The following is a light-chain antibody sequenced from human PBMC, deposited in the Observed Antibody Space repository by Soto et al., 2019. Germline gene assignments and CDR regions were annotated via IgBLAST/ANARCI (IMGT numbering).Light chain of an antibody. CDR3: QQFGRSPPYT. CDR1: QSVSTKN. J-gene: IGKJ2*01. V-gene: IGKV3-20*01. Sequence: EIVLTQSPATLSLAPGDRANLSCRASQSVSTKNLAWYQQKPGQAPSLLIFGATTSATGISDRFSGSGSGTDVSLTISRLVPGDFSVYYCQQFGRSPPYTFGQGTKVEIK. CDR2: GAT.